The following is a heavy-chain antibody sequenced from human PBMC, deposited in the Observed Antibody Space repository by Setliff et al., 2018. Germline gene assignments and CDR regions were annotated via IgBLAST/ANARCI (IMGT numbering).Heavy chain of an antibody. D-gene: IGHD4-17*01. CDR2: IHPSGST. Sequence: PSETLSLTCTVSGDSISSGSYHWSWIRKPAGKGLEWIGRIHPSGSTNYNPSLKSRVLISVDTSKNQLSLRVTSLTAADTAVYFCARLPRTVTHFDYWGQGALVTVS. CDR3: ARLPRTVTHFDY. V-gene: IGHV4-61*02. CDR1: GDSISSGSYH. J-gene: IGHJ4*02.